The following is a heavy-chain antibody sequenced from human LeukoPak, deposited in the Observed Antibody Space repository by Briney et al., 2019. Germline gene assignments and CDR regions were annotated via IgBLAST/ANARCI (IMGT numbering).Heavy chain of an antibody. V-gene: IGHV4-59*01. Sequence: PSETLSLTCTVSGGSISSYYWSWIRQPPGKGLEWIGYIYYSGSTNYNPSLKSRVTISVDTSKNQFSLKLSSVTAADTAVYYCARGVGQQPYFDYWGQGTLVTVSS. D-gene: IGHD6-13*01. CDR2: IYYSGST. CDR1: GGSISSYY. J-gene: IGHJ4*02. CDR3: ARGVGQQPYFDY.